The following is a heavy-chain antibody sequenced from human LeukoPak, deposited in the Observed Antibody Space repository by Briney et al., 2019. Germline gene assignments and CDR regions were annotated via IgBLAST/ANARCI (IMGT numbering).Heavy chain of an antibody. Sequence: GGSLRLSCAASGFTFSSYGMHAVRQAPGKGLEWVALIRYDGSNKYYADSVKGRFTISRDNSKNTLYLQMNSLRAEDTAVYYCAKDGIKYCSSTSCYFPDYWGQGTLVTVSS. D-gene: IGHD2-2*01. CDR2: IRYDGSNK. CDR3: AKDGIKYCSSTSCYFPDY. J-gene: IGHJ4*02. CDR1: GFTFSSYG. V-gene: IGHV3-30*02.